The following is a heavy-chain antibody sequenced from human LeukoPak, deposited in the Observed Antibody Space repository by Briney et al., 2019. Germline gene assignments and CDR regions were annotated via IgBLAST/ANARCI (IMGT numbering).Heavy chain of an antibody. V-gene: IGHV1-18*01. Sequence: SSVTVSCKASRYTFTSYGISWVGQAPGQGLERMGWISAYNGNTNYAQKLQGRVTMTTDTSTSTAYMELRSLRSDDTAVYYCARALPPDIVVVPAANTYMDVWGKGTTVTVSS. J-gene: IGHJ6*03. D-gene: IGHD2-2*01. CDR3: ARALPPDIVVVPAANTYMDV. CDR1: RYTFTSYG. CDR2: ISAYNGNT.